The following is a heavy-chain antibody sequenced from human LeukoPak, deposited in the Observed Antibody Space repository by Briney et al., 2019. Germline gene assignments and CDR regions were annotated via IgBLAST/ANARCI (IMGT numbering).Heavy chain of an antibody. CDR1: GGTFSSYA. Sequence: GASVKVSCKASGGTFSSYAISWVRQAPGQGLEWMGGIIPIFGTANYAQKFQGRVTITTDESTSTAYMELSSLRSEDTAVYYCARAPWGYCSSTSCDRYPFDYWGQGTLVTVSS. CDR3: ARAPWGYCSSTSCDRYPFDY. J-gene: IGHJ4*02. CDR2: IIPIFGTA. D-gene: IGHD2-2*01. V-gene: IGHV1-69*05.